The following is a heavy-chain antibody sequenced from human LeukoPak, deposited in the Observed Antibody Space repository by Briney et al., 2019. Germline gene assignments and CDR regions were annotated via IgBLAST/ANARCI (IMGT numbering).Heavy chain of an antibody. Sequence: SETLSLTCTASGGSISSYYWSWIRQPPGKGLEWIGYIYYSGSTYYNPSLKSRVTISVDTSKNQFSLKLSSVTAADTAVYYCARDKVDTAMVTFAFDIWGQGTMVTVSS. J-gene: IGHJ3*02. V-gene: IGHV4-59*12. CDR1: GGSISSYY. D-gene: IGHD5-18*01. CDR3: ARDKVDTAMVTFAFDI. CDR2: IYYSGST.